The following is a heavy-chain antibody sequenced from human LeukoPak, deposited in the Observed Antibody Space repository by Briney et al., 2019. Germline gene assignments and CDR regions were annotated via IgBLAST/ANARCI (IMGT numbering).Heavy chain of an antibody. CDR1: GFTFSSYA. V-gene: IGHV3-23*01. J-gene: IGHJ6*03. Sequence: GGPLRLSCAASGFTFSSYAMSWVRQAPGKGLEWVSAISGSGGSTCYADSVKGRFTISRDNSKNTLYLQMNSLRAEDTAVYYCAKVNIAAAGTDYYYYMDVWGKGTTVTVSS. CDR2: ISGSGGST. CDR3: AKVNIAAAGTDYYYYMDV. D-gene: IGHD6-13*01.